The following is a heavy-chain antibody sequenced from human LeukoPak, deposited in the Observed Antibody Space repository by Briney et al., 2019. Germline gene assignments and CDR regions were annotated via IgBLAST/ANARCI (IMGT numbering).Heavy chain of an antibody. CDR1: GLTVSGNY. V-gene: IGHV3-53*01. CDR3: ARVKAYGGAGDFDY. J-gene: IGHJ4*02. D-gene: IGHD3-10*01. Sequence: GGSLRLSCVASGLTVSGNYMSWVRQAPGKGLEWVSLIYSDGRTYYADSVKGRFTISRDNSKNTLYLQMNSLRDEDTAVYFCARVKAYGGAGDFDYWGQGTLVTVSS. CDR2: IYSDGRT.